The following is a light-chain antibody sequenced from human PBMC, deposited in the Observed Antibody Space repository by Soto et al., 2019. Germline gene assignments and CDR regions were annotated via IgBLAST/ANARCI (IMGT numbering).Light chain of an antibody. CDR2: GNY. J-gene: IGLJ2*01. V-gene: IGLV1-44*01. Sequence: QSVLTQPPSASGTPGQRVTISCSGSSSNIGSNIVDWYQQLPGTAPRLLIYGNYQRPSGVPDRFSGSKSGTSASLAISGLQSEDEAAYYCAAWDDSLNVVLFGGGTKLTVL. CDR3: AAWDDSLNVVL. CDR1: SSNIGSNI.